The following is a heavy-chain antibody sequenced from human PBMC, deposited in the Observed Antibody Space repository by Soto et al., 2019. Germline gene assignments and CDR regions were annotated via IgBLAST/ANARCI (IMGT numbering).Heavy chain of an antibody. J-gene: IGHJ4*02. CDR3: ARAVKGRSTTTLFDY. Sequence: QVQLQESGPGLVKPSETLSLTCTVSGGSVSSGSYYWSWIRQPPGKGLEWIGYIYYSGSTNYNPSLMSRVTISVDTSKNQFSLKLSSVTAADTAVYYCARAVKGRSTTTLFDYWGQGTLVTVSS. V-gene: IGHV4-61*01. CDR1: GGSVSSGSYY. D-gene: IGHD1-26*01. CDR2: IYYSGST.